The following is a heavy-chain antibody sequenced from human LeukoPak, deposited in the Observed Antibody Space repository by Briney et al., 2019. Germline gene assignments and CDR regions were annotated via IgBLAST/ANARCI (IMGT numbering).Heavy chain of an antibody. J-gene: IGHJ4*02. CDR2: IWYDGSNK. Sequence: PGGSLRLSCAGSGFTFSSYGMHWVRQAPGKGLEGVAVIWYDGSNKYYADSVKGRFTISRDNSKNTLYLQMNSLRAEDTAVYYCARDGLQLWLIDYWGQGTLVSVSS. CDR1: GFTFSSYG. D-gene: IGHD5-18*01. CDR3: ARDGLQLWLIDY. V-gene: IGHV3-33*01.